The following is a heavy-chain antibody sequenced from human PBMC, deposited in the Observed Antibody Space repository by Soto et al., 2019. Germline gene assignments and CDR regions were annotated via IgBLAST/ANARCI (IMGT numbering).Heavy chain of an antibody. V-gene: IGHV1-2*02. CDR1: GYTFTGYY. CDR2: INPNSGGT. Sequence: ASVKVSCRASGYTFTGYYMHWVRQAPGQGLEWMGWINPNSGGTNYAQKFQGRVTMTRDTSISTAYMELSRLRSDDTAVYYCARDLYSSSYDRDDNRFDPFGQGTLVTVSS. D-gene: IGHD6-6*01. CDR3: ARDLYSSSYDRDDNRFDP. J-gene: IGHJ5*02.